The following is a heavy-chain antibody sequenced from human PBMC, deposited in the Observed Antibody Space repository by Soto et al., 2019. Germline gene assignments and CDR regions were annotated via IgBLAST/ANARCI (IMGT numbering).Heavy chain of an antibody. J-gene: IGHJ5*02. D-gene: IGHD5-12*01. CDR3: ARVLRRTTIPWFYP. CDR1: GGSFSGYY. Sequence: SETLSLTCAVYGGSFSGYYWSWIRQPPGKGLEWIGEINHSGSINYNPSLKSRVTISVDTSKNQFSLKLSSVTAADTAVYYCARVLRRTTIPWFYPWGQGTLVTVSS. V-gene: IGHV4-34*01. CDR2: INHSGSI.